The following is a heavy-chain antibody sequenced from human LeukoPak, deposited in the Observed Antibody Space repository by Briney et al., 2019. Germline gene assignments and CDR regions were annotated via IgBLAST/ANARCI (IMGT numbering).Heavy chain of an antibody. V-gene: IGHV4-39*07. CDR1: GGSISSSSYY. CDR3: ARDQCGGDCYSSTLFDY. CDR2: IYYSGST. Sequence: SETLSLTCTVSGGSISSSSYYWGWIRQPPGKGLEWIGSIYYSGSTYYNPSFKSRVTISVDTSKNQFSLKLSSVTAADTAVYYCARDQCGGDCYSSTLFDYWGQGTLVTVSS. D-gene: IGHD2-21*02. J-gene: IGHJ4*02.